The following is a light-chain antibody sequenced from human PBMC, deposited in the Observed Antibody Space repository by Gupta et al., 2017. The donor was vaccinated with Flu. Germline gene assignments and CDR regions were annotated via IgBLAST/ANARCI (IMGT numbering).Light chain of an antibody. CDR3: QEYKNWPRQLT. Sequence: DIMMTQSPATLSVSPGEGATLSCRASQRVSSNLAWYQQKSGQAPRLLIYGASTRATGISPRFSGSGSGKEFTLTISSLQYEDSAVYVCQEYKNWPRQLTFGGGTKVEIK. CDR1: QRVSSN. J-gene: IGKJ4*01. V-gene: IGKV3-15*01. CDR2: GAS.